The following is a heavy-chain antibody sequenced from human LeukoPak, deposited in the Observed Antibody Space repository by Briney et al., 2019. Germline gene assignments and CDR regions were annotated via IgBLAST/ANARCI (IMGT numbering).Heavy chain of an antibody. CDR3: TTGWVPESVAFDI. J-gene: IGHJ4*02. CDR2: IKSKTDGDTT. Sequence: GGSLRLSCAASGFTFSNAWMSWVRQAPGKGLEWVGHIKSKTDGDTTSYATPVKGRFTISRDDSKNTLYLQLNSLRAEDTGLYYCTTGWVPESVAFDIWGQGTLVTVPS. D-gene: IGHD1-26*01. CDR1: GFTFSNAW. V-gene: IGHV3-15*01.